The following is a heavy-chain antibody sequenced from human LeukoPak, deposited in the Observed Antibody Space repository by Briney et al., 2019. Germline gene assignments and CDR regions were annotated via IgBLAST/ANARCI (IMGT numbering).Heavy chain of an antibody. CDR2: IIPIFGTA. J-gene: IGHJ4*02. Sequence: SVKVSCKASGGTFSSYAISWVRQAPGQGLEWMGGIIPIFGTANNAQKFQGRVTITADESTSTAYMELSSLRSEDTAVYYCARENSGGSPYYFDYWGQGTLVTVSS. D-gene: IGHD2-15*01. V-gene: IGHV1-69*01. CDR1: GGTFSSYA. CDR3: ARENSGGSPYYFDY.